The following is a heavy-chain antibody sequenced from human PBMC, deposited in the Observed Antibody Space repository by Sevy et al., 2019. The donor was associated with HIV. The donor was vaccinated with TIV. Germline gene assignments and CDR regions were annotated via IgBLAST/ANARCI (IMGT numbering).Heavy chain of an antibody. V-gene: IGHV3-23*01. Sequence: GGSLRLSCAASGFTFTTYAMTWVRQAPGKGLQWVSAISGSGGSTYYADSVEGRFTISRDNSKSTLYQQMNSLRPEDSAEYHCAKRYSGTMVSHHFYYGLDVWGQGTTVTVSS. J-gene: IGHJ6*02. CDR3: AKRYSGTMVSHHFYYGLDV. CDR2: ISGSGGST. D-gene: IGHD5-12*01. CDR1: GFTFTTYA.